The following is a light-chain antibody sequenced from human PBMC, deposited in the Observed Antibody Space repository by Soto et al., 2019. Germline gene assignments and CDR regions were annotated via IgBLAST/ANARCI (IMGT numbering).Light chain of an antibody. Sequence: LCLAPGGRSTLSCWASRSVGKNSLAWYQQKPGQAPRLLIYDASGRATGISDRFSGRASGTDFTLTISRLEPEDFAVYFCQQYSDLPMTFGQGTRLEIK. CDR1: RSVGKNS. V-gene: IGKV3-20*01. J-gene: IGKJ5*01. CDR3: QQYSDLPMT. CDR2: DAS.